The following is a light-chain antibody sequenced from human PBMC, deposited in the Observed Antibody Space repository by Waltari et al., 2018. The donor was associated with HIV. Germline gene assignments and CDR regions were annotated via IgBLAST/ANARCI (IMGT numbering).Light chain of an antibody. CDR1: SRATGPYKY. CDR3: NSYTGSRKM. CDR2: EDI. Sequence: QSALTQPPSASGSPGQSVTISCTGVSRATGPYKYVSWYQHHPGKVPKLLICEDIRRPSGVPDRFSGSKSDDTASLTGSVLQPDDEADYYCNSYTGSRKMFGGGTKLTVL. J-gene: IGLJ3*02. V-gene: IGLV2-8*01.